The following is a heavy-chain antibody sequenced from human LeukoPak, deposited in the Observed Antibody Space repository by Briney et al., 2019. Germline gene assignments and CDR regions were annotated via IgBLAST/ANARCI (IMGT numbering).Heavy chain of an antibody. CDR2: INPTSGGT. D-gene: IGHD1-26*01. CDR3: ARGSSVSGSKLAFDF. J-gene: IGHJ3*01. Sequence: ASVKVSCKASGYTFSGYYMHWLGQAPGQGLEWMGWINPTSGGTNDAQNFQGRVTMTRDTSISTAYMELSRLGSDDTAVYYCARGSSVSGSKLAFDFWGQGTMVTVSS. V-gene: IGHV1-2*02. CDR1: GYTFSGYY.